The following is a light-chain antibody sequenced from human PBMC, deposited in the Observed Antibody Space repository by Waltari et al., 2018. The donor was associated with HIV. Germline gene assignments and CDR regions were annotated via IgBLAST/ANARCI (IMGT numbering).Light chain of an antibody. V-gene: IGLV1-47*01. CDR1: TSDIGNNY. Sequence: QSVLTQTPSASGTPGQRVTISCSGSTSDIGNNYVYWFQQFPGTPPKVLIYKNDQRPSGVSARFSASKPGTSASLSISGLRTEDESDFYCAAWDDIRSGWIFGGGTKLTVL. CDR2: KND. J-gene: IGLJ2*01. CDR3: AAWDDIRSGWI.